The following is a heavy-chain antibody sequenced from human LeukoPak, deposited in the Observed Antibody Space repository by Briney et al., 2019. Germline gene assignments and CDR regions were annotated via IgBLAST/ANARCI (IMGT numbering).Heavy chain of an antibody. CDR3: ARGSDYFDY. Sequence: PSETLSLTCAVSGGSISSADFYWRWIRQHPGKGLEWIGFIYYSGSAYYNPSLKSRVSILVDTSKNQFSLTLNSVTAADTAVYYCARGSDYFDYWGQGTLVTVSS. CDR2: IYYSGSA. V-gene: IGHV4-31*11. J-gene: IGHJ4*02. CDR1: GGSISSADFY.